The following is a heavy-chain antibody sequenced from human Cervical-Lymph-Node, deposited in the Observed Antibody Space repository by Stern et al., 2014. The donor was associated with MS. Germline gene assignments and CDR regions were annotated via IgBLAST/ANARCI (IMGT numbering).Heavy chain of an antibody. CDR1: GFAFSNYW. V-gene: IGHV3-74*02. D-gene: IGHD3-22*01. CDR2: INSDGATT. CDR3: ARDDSSGYAV. Sequence: EVQLVESGGGLVQPGGSLSLSCAASGFAFSNYWMHLVRQVPGTGLVWGSRINSDGATTGYADSVKCRFTISRDNAKNTLFLQMKSLRVDDTAVYYCARDDSSGYAVWGQGSLVTVSS. J-gene: IGHJ4*02.